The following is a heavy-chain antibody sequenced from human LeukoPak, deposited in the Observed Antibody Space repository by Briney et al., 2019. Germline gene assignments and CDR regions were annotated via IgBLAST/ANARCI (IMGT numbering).Heavy chain of an antibody. Sequence: ASVKVSCKASGYTFTGYYFHWVRQAPGQGLEWMGWINPNTAGTNYAQKFLGGVTLTWDTSISTAYMELNRLTSDDAAVYYCATSAGDYRAGHYYYMGVWGKGTSVTVSS. CDR1: GYTFTGYY. J-gene: IGHJ6*03. CDR2: INPNTAGT. V-gene: IGHV1-2*02. D-gene: IGHD4-11*01. CDR3: ATSAGDYRAGHYYYMGV.